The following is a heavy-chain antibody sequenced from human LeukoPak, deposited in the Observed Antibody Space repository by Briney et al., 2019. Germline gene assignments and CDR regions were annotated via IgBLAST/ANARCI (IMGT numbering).Heavy chain of an antibody. D-gene: IGHD7-27*01. V-gene: IGHV3-53*01. CDR1: GFTFSSYA. CDR3: AKTGGPWD. Sequence: PGGSLRLSCAASGFTFSSYAMHWVRQAPGKGLEWVSVIFSDGTTYYTDSVKGRFTISRDNSKNTLYLQLNSLREEDTAVYYCAKTGGPWDWGQGTLVTVSS. CDR2: IFSDGTT. J-gene: IGHJ4*02.